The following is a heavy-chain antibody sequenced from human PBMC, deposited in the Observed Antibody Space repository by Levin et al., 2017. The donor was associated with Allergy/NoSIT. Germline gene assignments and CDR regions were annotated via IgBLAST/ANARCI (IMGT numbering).Heavy chain of an antibody. V-gene: IGHV3-73*01. CDR3: LLRGYSYGSSRPNDY. Sequence: GESLKISCAASGFTFSGSAMHWVRQASGKGLEWVGRIRSKANSYATAYAASVKGRFTISRDDSKNTAYLQMNSLKTEDTAVYYCLLRGYSYGSSRPNDYWGQGTLVTVSS. CDR1: GFTFSGSA. D-gene: IGHD5-18*01. J-gene: IGHJ4*02. CDR2: IRSKANSYAT.